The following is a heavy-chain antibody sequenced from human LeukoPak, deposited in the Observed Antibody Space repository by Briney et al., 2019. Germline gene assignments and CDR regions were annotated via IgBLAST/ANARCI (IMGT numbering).Heavy chain of an antibody. CDR2: INPSGGST. D-gene: IGHD3-3*01. Sequence: VASVKVSCKASGYTFTGYYMHWVRQAPGQGLEWMGIINPSGGSTSYAQKFQGRVTMTRDTSTSTVYMELSSLRSEDTAVYYCARDTLSIRFLEWLFESAYGMDVWGQGTTVTVSS. CDR1: GYTFTGYY. CDR3: ARDTLSIRFLEWLFESAYGMDV. J-gene: IGHJ6*02. V-gene: IGHV1-46*01.